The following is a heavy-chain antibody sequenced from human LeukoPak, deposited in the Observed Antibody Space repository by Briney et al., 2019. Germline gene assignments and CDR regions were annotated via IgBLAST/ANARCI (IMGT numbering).Heavy chain of an antibody. J-gene: IGHJ3*02. CDR1: GGSFTPYY. D-gene: IGHD3-9*01. CDR3: ARGFDGPNAFDI. CDR2: IDYSGST. V-gene: IGHV4-59*01. Sequence: SETLSLTCTVSGGSFTPYYWSWIRQPPGKGLEWIGHIDYSGSTNYNPSLKSRVTISLDTSKNQFSLKLTSMTAADTAVYYCARGFDGPNAFDIWGQGTMVTSLQ.